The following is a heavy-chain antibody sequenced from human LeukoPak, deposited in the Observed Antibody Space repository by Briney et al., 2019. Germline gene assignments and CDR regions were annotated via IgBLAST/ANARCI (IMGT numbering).Heavy chain of an antibody. V-gene: IGHV3-48*01. Sequence: GGSLRLSCAASGFPFSSYSMNWVRQAPGRGLEWVSYISISSSTIYYADSVKGRFTISRDNAKNSLYLQMNSLRAEDTAVYYCARDGDDIVVVVAAGWWFDPWGQGTLVTVSS. CDR2: ISISSSTI. D-gene: IGHD2-15*01. J-gene: IGHJ5*02. CDR3: ARDGDDIVVVVAAGWWFDP. CDR1: GFPFSSYS.